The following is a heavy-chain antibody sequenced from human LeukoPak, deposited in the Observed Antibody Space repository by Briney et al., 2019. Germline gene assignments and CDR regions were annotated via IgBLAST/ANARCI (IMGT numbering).Heavy chain of an antibody. D-gene: IGHD3-9*01. V-gene: IGHV3-11*01. J-gene: IGHJ5*02. CDR1: GFTFSDYY. CDR3: ARNHYDILTDNWFDP. CDR2: ISSSGSTI. Sequence: GGSLRLSCAASGFTFSDYYMSWIRQAPGKGLEWVSYISSSGSTIYYADSVKGRFTISRDNAKYSLYLQMNSLRAEDTAVYYCARNHYDILTDNWFDPWGQGTLVTVSS.